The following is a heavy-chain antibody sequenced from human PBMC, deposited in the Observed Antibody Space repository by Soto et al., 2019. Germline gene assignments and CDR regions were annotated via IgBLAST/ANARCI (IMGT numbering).Heavy chain of an antibody. CDR1: GFSFSRYG. D-gene: IGHD5-18*01. J-gene: IGHJ4*02. V-gene: IGHV3-30*18. Sequence: QVQLVESGGGVVQPGGSLRLSCAASGFSFSRYGIHWVRQAPGKGLEWVAVISKDGGDKEYAESVKGRCTISREKSKSTVYLQMNSLRVEDTAVDYCAKDGYKYKYYSDYWGQGTLVTVSS. CDR2: ISKDGGDK. CDR3: AKDGYKYKYYSDY.